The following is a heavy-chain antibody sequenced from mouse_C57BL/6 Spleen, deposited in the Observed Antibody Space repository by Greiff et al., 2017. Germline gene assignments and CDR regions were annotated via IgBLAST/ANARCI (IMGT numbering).Heavy chain of an antibody. CDR2: IWSGGST. CDR3: ASYDYDERDY. Sequence: QVQLKESGPGLVQPSQSLSITCTVSGFSLTSYGVHWVRQSPGKGLEWLGVIWSGGSTDYHAAFISRLSISKDNSKSQVFFKMNSLQADDTAIYYCASYDYDERDYWGQGTSVTVSS. J-gene: IGHJ4*01. CDR1: GFSLTSYG. V-gene: IGHV2-2*01. D-gene: IGHD2-4*01.